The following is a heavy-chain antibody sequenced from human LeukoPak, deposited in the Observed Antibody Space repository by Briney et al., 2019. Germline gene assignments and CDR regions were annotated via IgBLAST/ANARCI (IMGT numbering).Heavy chain of an antibody. J-gene: IGHJ6*02. D-gene: IGHD5-24*01. Sequence: PSQTLSLTCTASGGSISSGSYYWSWIRPPAGQGLEWIVCIYTSGSTNYNPSRKSRFTISVDTSKTQFSLKLTSVTAADTAVYYCARTDGYYYYGMDVWGQGTTVTVSS. CDR1: GGSISSGSYY. CDR2: IYTSGST. CDR3: ARTDGYYYYGMDV. V-gene: IGHV4-61*02.